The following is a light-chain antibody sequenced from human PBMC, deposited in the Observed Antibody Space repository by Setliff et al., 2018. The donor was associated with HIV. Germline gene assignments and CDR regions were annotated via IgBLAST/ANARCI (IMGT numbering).Light chain of an antibody. Sequence: QSALTQPASVSGSPGQPITISCTGTSSDVGGYNSVSWYQQHPDRAPKLMIYDVSNRPSGVSNRFSGSKSGNTASLTISGLQAEDEADYYCSSYTSNSPYVFGTGTKVTVL. CDR2: DVS. CDR3: SSYTSNSPYV. V-gene: IGLV2-14*03. CDR1: SSDVGGYNS. J-gene: IGLJ1*01.